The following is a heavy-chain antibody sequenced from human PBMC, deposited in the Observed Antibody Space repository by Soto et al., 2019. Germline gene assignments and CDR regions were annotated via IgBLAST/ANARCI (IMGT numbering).Heavy chain of an antibody. V-gene: IGHV3-30*18. D-gene: IGHD1-26*01. CDR2: ISYDGSNK. CDR3: AKAVYSGSYFDY. J-gene: IGHJ4*02. Sequence: QVQLVESGGGVAQPGRSLRLSCAASGFTFSSYGMHWVRQAPGKGLEWVTVISYDGSNKYYADSVKGRFTISRDNSKNTLYLQMNSLRAEDTAVYYCAKAVYSGSYFDYWGQGTLVTVSS. CDR1: GFTFSSYG.